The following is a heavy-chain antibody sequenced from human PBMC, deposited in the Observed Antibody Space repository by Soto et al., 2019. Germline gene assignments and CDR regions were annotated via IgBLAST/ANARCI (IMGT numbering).Heavy chain of an antibody. CDR3: ARGYDYVWWSYRDDAFDI. J-gene: IGHJ3*02. V-gene: IGHV1-3*01. CDR1: GYTFTNYA. CDR2: INAGNRNT. Sequence: QVQLVQSGAEVKKPGASVKVSCKASGYTFTNYAIHWVRQAPGQRLEWMGWINAGNRNTEYSQKFQGRVMMTKDTAASTAYMELSSLTSEDTAVYYWARGYDYVWWSYRDDAFDIWGQGTMVTVSS. D-gene: IGHD3-16*02.